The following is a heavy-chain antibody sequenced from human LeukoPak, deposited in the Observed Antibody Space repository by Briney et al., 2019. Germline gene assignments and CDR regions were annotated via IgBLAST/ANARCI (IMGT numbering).Heavy chain of an antibody. CDR1: GFTFSTYS. D-gene: IGHD4-11*01. V-gene: IGHV3-21*01. J-gene: IGHJ6*03. CDR2: IKSSRHYI. CDR3: ARGKSYSNYVPGWNQEDYNYYMDV. Sequence: GGSLRLSCAASGFTFSTYSMNWVRQAPGKGLEWVSSIKSSRHYIYYADSVKGRFTISRDNAKNSLYLQMNSLRAEDTAVYSCARGKSYSNYVPGWNQEDYNYYMDVWGKGSAASVSS.